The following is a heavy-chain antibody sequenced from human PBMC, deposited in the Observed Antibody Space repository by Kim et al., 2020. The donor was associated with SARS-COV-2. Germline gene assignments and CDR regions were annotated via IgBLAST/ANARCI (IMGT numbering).Heavy chain of an antibody. CDR3: ARGNVYYFGLVV. J-gene: IGHJ6*02. V-gene: IGHV1-8*01. Sequence: GYAQKFQDRVTMTRHTSIGTAYMELSSLRSEDTAVYYCARGNVYYFGLVVWGQGTTVTVSS.